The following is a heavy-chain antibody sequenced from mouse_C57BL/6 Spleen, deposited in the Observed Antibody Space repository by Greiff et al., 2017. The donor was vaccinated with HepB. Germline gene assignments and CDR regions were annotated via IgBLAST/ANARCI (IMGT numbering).Heavy chain of an antibody. CDR2: IYPGGGYT. Sequence: VQLQQSGAELVRPGTSVKMSCKASGYTFTNYWIGWAKQRPGHGLEWIGDIYPGGGYTNYNEKFKGKATLTADKSSSTAYMQVSSLTSEDSAIYYCARSALDSSGPYYAMDYWGQGTSVTVSS. CDR3: ARSALDSSGPYYAMDY. V-gene: IGHV1-63*01. CDR1: GYTFTNYW. D-gene: IGHD3-2*02. J-gene: IGHJ4*01.